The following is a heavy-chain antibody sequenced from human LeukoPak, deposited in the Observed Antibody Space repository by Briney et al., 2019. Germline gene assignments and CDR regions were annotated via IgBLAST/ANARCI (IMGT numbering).Heavy chain of an antibody. D-gene: IGHD3-10*01. J-gene: IGHJ4*02. Sequence: GGSLRLSCAASGFTFSSYWMSWVRQAPGKGLEWVANIKQDGSESYYVDSVKGRFTISRDNAKNSLYLQMNSLRVEDTAVYYCARLQYSFLYGSGSYGVDYWGQGTLVTVSS. CDR3: ARLQYSFLYGSGSYGVDY. V-gene: IGHV3-7*01. CDR2: IKQDGSES. CDR1: GFTFSSYW.